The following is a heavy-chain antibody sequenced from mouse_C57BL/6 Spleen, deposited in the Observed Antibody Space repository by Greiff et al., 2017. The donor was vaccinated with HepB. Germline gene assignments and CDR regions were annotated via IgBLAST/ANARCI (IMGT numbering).Heavy chain of an antibody. CDR3: ARGTTVGPWFAY. Sequence: VQLQQSGAELVKPGASVKISCKASGYAFSSYWINWVKQRPGKGLEWIGQIYPGDGDTNYNGKFKGKATLTADKSSSTAYMQLSSLTSEDSAVYFCARGTTVGPWFAYWGQGTLVTVSA. CDR2: IYPGDGDT. V-gene: IGHV1-80*01. CDR1: GYAFSSYW. D-gene: IGHD1-1*01. J-gene: IGHJ3*01.